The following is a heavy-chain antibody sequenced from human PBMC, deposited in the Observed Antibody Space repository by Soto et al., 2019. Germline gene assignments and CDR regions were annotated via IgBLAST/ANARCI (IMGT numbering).Heavy chain of an antibody. CDR3: VRDGDLYSDMPVADL. D-gene: IGHD1-26*01. Sequence: GGALRRSGEPCECTVSTSIMTLVRQTPRKGLEWLAYITIRTGNIHYSDSVRGRFTISADIAENSVILQMNTLRDEDSAVYFCVRDGDLYSDMPVADLWGQGTLVTVSS. CDR1: ECTVSTSI. J-gene: IGHJ4*01. CDR2: ITIRTGNI. V-gene: IGHV3-48*02.